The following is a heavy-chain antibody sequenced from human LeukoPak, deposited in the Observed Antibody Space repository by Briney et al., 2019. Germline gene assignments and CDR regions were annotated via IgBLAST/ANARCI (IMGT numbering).Heavy chain of an antibody. J-gene: IGHJ6*03. CDR1: GGSISSFY. CDR3: AGTWAIAARPFYYYYYYMDV. D-gene: IGHD6-6*01. CDR2: IYYSGST. V-gene: IGHV4-59*12. Sequence: SETLSLTCTVSGGSISSFYWSWIRQPPGKGLEWIGYIYYSGSTNYNPSLKSRVTMSVDTSKNQFSLKLSSVTAADTAVYYCAGTWAIAARPFYYYYYYMDVWGKGTTVTVSS.